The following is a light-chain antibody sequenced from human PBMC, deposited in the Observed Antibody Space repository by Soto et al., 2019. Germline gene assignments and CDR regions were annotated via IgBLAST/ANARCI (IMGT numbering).Light chain of an antibody. CDR1: QSVSSN. Sequence: EIVMTQSPATLSVSPGERVTLSCRASQSVSSNLAWYQQKHGQAPRLLIHGASTRATGVPTRISGSGSGTEFTLTISSLQSEDFAVYYCQQYNSWPLTFGGGTKVDIK. CDR2: GAS. V-gene: IGKV3D-15*01. J-gene: IGKJ4*01. CDR3: QQYNSWPLT.